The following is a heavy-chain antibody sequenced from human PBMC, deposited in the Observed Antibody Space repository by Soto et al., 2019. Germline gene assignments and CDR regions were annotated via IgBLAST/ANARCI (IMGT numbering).Heavy chain of an antibody. V-gene: IGHV3-23*01. CDR2: ISGSGDST. Sequence: GVSLRLSFAASGFTFSNYSMHWARQAPGKGLEWVAAISGSGDSTDYADSVQGRFTISRDNSKTTLYLQMNNLRAEDTAVYFCAKDPQLVITAWVDCWGQGTLVTVSS. D-gene: IGHD2-21*02. CDR1: GFTFSNYS. CDR3: AKDPQLVITAWVDC. J-gene: IGHJ4*02.